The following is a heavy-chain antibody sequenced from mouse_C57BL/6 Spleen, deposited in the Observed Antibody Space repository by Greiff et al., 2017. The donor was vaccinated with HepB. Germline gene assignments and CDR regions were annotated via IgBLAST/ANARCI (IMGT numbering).Heavy chain of an antibody. J-gene: IGHJ1*03. CDR1: GFTFSSYT. CDR2: ISGGGGNT. D-gene: IGHD1-1*01. Sequence: EVQVVESGGGLVKPGGSLKLSCAASGFTFSSYTMSWVRQTPEKRLEWVATISGGGGNTYYPDSVKGRFTISRDNAKNTLYLQMSSLRSEDTALYYCARQGYYYGSVYWYFDVWGTGTTVTVSS. CDR3: ARQGYYYGSVYWYFDV. V-gene: IGHV5-9*01.